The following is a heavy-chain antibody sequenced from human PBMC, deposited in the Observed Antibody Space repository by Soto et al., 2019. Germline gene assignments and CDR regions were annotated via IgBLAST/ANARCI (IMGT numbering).Heavy chain of an antibody. Sequence: GGSLRLSCAASGFTFSSYSMNWVRQAPGKGLEWVSYISSSSTIYYADSVKGRFTISRDNAKNSLYLQMNSLRAEDTAVYYCARARTKLLTVTFTFDIWGQGTMVTVSS. J-gene: IGHJ3*02. V-gene: IGHV3-48*01. CDR1: GFTFSSYS. D-gene: IGHD4-17*01. CDR2: ISSSSTI. CDR3: ARARTKLLTVTFTFDI.